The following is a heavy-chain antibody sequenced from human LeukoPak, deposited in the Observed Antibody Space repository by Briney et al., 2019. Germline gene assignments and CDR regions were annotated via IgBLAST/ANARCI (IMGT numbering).Heavy chain of an antibody. J-gene: IGHJ4*02. CDR2: IYYSGST. Sequence: GSLRLSCAASGFTFSDYWMTWVRQPPGKGLEWIGYIYYSGSTNYNPSLKSRVTISVDTSKNQFSLKLSSVTAADTAVYYCARASLNREYYYDSSGYYFIDYWGQGTLVTVSS. D-gene: IGHD3-22*01. CDR1: GFTFSDYW. V-gene: IGHV4-59*01. CDR3: ARASLNREYYYDSSGYYFIDY.